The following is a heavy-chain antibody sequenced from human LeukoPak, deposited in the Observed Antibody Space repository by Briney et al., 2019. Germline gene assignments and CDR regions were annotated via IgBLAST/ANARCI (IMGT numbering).Heavy chain of an antibody. V-gene: IGHV3-21*01. J-gene: IGHJ4*02. D-gene: IGHD6-13*01. Sequence: GGSLRLSCAASGFTFSSYSMNWVRQAPGKGLEWVSSISSSSSYIYYADSVKGRFTISRDNSKNTLYLQMNSLRAEDTAVYYCARDIQGRSFGSSSWYFLFDYWGQGTLVTVSS. CDR3: ARDIQGRSFGSSSWYFLFDY. CDR1: GFTFSSYS. CDR2: ISSSSSYI.